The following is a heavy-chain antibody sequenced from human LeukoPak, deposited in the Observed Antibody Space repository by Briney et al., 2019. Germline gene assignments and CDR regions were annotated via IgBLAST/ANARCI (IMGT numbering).Heavy chain of an antibody. V-gene: IGHV4-34*01. CDR2: ISHSGST. Sequence: SETLSLTCAVYGGYYWSWIRQPPGKGLEWIGEISHSGSTNYNPSLKSRVTISVDTSKNQFSLKLSSVTAADTAVYYCARVFGCSSTACYYFDYWGQGTLVTVSS. J-gene: IGHJ4*02. CDR1: GGYY. CDR3: ARVFGCSSTACYYFDY. D-gene: IGHD2-2*01.